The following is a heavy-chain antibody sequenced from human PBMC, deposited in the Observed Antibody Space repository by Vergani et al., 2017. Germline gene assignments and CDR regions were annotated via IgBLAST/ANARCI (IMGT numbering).Heavy chain of an antibody. Sequence: QLQLQESGSGLVKPSQTLSLTCAVSGGSISSGGYSWSWIRQPPGKGLEWIGYIYHSGSTNYNPSLKSRVTISVDTSKIQFSLKLSSVTAADTAVYYCARDINYYGSGSDSKGGMDVWGQGTTVTVSS. J-gene: IGHJ6*02. CDR1: GGSISSGGYS. CDR2: IYHSGST. D-gene: IGHD3-10*01. CDR3: ARDINYYGSGSDSKGGMDV. V-gene: IGHV4-30-2*01.